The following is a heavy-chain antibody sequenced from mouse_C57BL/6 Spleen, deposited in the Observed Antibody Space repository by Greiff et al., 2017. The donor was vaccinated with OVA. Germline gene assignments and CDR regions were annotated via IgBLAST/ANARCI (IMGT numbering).Heavy chain of an antibody. CDR1: GYTFTSYW. Sequence: QVQLQQPGAELVRPGTSVKLSCKASGYTFTSYWMHWVKQRPGQGLEWIGVIDPSDSYTNYNQKFKGKATLTVDTSSSTAYMQLSSLTSEDSAVYYCARGTTVVDAMDYWGQGTSVTVPS. CDR2: IDPSDSYT. D-gene: IGHD1-1*01. V-gene: IGHV1-59*01. J-gene: IGHJ4*01. CDR3: ARGTTVVDAMDY.